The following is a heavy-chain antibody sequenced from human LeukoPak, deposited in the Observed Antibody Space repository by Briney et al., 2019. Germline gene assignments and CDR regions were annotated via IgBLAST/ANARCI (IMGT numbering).Heavy chain of an antibody. D-gene: IGHD2-2*02. V-gene: IGHV3-30*02. CDR3: AKDGGYCSSTSCYSSHWFDP. J-gene: IGHJ5*02. CDR2: IRYDGSNK. CDR1: GYTFSSYG. Sequence: PGGSLRLSCAASGYTFSSYGMHWVRQAPGKGLEWVAFIRYDGSNKYYADSVKGRFTISRDNSKNTLYLQMNSLRAEDTAVYYCAKDGGYCSSTSCYSSHWFDPWGQGTLVTVSS.